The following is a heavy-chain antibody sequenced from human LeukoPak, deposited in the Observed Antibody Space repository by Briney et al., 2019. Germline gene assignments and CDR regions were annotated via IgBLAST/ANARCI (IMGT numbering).Heavy chain of an antibody. D-gene: IGHD6-19*01. Sequence: PGGSLRLSCAASGFTFSSSGMHWVRQAPGKGLEWVALIWSDGSDEYYADSVKGRFTVSRDNSKNTLFLQMNSLRAEDTAVYYCAVGTVAGNVFDYWGQGTLVTVSS. J-gene: IGHJ4*02. CDR2: IWSDGSDE. V-gene: IGHV3-33*01. CDR3: AVGTVAGNVFDY. CDR1: GFTFSSSG.